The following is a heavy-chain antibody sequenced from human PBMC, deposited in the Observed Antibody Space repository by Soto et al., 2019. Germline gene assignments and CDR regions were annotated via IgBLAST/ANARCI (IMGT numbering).Heavy chain of an antibody. J-gene: IGHJ6*02. D-gene: IGHD3-16*02. Sequence: GGSLRLSCAASGFTFSSYAMSWVRQAPGKGLEWVSAISGSGGSTYYADSVKGRFTISRDNSKNTLYLQMNSLRAEDTAVYYCAKFDGLSGRGYYYYGMDVWGQGTTVTVSS. CDR2: ISGSGGST. CDR1: GFTFSSYA. V-gene: IGHV3-23*01. CDR3: AKFDGLSGRGYYYYGMDV.